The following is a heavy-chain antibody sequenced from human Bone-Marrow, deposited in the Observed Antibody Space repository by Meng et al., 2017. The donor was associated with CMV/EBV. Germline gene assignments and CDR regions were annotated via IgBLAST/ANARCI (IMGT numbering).Heavy chain of an antibody. CDR2: IYYSGST. V-gene: IGHV4-39*01. Sequence: SETLSLTCTVSGGSIGSSSYYWGWIRQPPGKGLEWIGSIYYSGSTYYNPSLKSRVTISVDTSKNQFSLKLSSVTAADTAVYYCARHELGATGLSGFDPWGQGTLVTVSS. D-gene: IGHD1-26*01. CDR3: ARHELGATGLSGFDP. CDR1: GGSIGSSSYY. J-gene: IGHJ5*02.